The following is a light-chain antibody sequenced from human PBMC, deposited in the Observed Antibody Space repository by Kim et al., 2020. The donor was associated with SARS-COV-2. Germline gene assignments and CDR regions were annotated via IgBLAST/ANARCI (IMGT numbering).Light chain of an antibody. J-gene: IGLJ2*01. CDR3: QTWGTGIGV. CDR2: VNSDGSH. Sequence: VKLTCTLSSGHSSYRIAWQQQQPGKGPRFLMKVNSDGSHRKGDGIPDRFSGSSSGAERYLTISSLQSEDEADYYCQTWGTGIGVFGGGTQLTVL. V-gene: IGLV4-69*01. CDR1: SGHSSYR.